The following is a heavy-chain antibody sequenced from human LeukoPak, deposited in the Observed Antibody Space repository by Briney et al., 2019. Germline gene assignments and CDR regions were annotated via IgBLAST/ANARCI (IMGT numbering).Heavy chain of an antibody. CDR3: ARDINVDTAMPDDAFDI. Sequence: PGGSLRLSCAASGFTFSSYSMNWARQAPGKGLEWVSSISSSSSYIYYADSVKGRFTISRDNAKNSLYLQMNSLRAEDTAVYYCARDINVDTAMPDDAFDIWGQGTMVTVSS. CDR1: GFTFSSYS. D-gene: IGHD5-18*01. V-gene: IGHV3-21*01. CDR2: ISSSSSYI. J-gene: IGHJ3*02.